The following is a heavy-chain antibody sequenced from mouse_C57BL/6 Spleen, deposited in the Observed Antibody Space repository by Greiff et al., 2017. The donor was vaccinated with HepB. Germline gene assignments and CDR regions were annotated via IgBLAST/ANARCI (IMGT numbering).Heavy chain of an antibody. CDR3: ARNGELHFGY. Sequence: QVQLQQSGPGLVQPSQSLSISCIVSGFSFTSYGVHWVRQSPGKGLEWLGVIWYDGRTDYNAAFISRLSISKDNSKSQVYFKMNSLQADDTAIYYCARNGELHFGYWGKGTTLTVAS. D-gene: IGHD2-12*01. V-gene: IGHV2-2*01. CDR1: GFSFTSYG. J-gene: IGHJ2*01. CDR2: IWYDGRT.